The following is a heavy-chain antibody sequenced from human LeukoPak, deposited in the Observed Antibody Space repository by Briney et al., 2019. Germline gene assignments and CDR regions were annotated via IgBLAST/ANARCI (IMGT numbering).Heavy chain of an antibody. CDR1: VGSFSDYY. J-gene: IGHJ4*02. D-gene: IGHD5-24*01. Sequence: PSETLSLTCAVYVGSFSDYYWSWIRQPPGKRLEWIGEINHSGSTNYNPSLKSRVTISVDTSKNQFSLKLSSVTAADTAVYYCAKDDRWLQFCCWGQGTLVTVSA. CDR3: AKDDRWLQFCC. V-gene: IGHV4-34*01. CDR2: INHSGST.